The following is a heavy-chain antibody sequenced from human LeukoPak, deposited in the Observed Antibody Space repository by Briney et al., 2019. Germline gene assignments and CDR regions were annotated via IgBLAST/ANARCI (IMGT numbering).Heavy chain of an antibody. CDR1: GFTFSSCS. Sequence: GGSLRLSCAASGFTFSSCSMTWVRQAPGKGLEWVSSISSTSSYIYYADSVKGRFTISRDNAKNSLYLQMNSLRAEDTAVYYCARPGYYYDSSGYYGAFDIWGQGTMVTVSS. D-gene: IGHD3-22*01. V-gene: IGHV3-21*01. CDR2: ISSTSSYI. CDR3: ARPGYYYDSSGYYGAFDI. J-gene: IGHJ3*02.